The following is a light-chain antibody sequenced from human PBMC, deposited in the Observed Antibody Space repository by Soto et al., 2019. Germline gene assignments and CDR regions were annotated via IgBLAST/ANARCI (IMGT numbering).Light chain of an antibody. Sequence: QSVLTQPPSVSAAPGQRVTISCSGSSFNIGNNYVSWYQQLPGTAPKLLIYEDNKRPSGIPDRFSGSKSGTSATLGITGLQTGDEADYYCASWDSSLTAGVFGGGTKLTVL. CDR2: EDN. CDR1: SFNIGNNY. V-gene: IGLV1-51*02. CDR3: ASWDSSLTAGV. J-gene: IGLJ2*01.